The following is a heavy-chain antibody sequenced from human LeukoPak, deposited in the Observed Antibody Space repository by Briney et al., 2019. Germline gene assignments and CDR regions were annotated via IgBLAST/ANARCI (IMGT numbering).Heavy chain of an antibody. CDR2: ISYDGTNK. D-gene: IGHD1-26*01. J-gene: IGHJ4*02. V-gene: IGHV3-30*04. CDR3: ATRGSYYGFGWDY. CDR1: GFTFSSYA. Sequence: GGSLRLSCAASGFTFSSYAMHWVRQAPGKGLEWVALISYDGTNKYYADSVKGRFTISRENSKNTLYLQMSSLRPEDTAVYYCATRGSYYGFGWDYWGQGTLVTVSS.